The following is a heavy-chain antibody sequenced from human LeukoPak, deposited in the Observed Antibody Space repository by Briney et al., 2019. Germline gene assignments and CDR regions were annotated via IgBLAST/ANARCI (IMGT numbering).Heavy chain of an antibody. Sequence: GSVKVSCKVSGYTLTELSMHWVRQAPGKGLEWMGGFYPEGGETIYAQKFQGRVTMTEDTSTDTAYMELSSLRSEDTAVYYCATGLGYCSGGSCYEGEDDAFDIWGQGTMVTVSS. CDR1: GYTLTELS. CDR2: FYPEGGET. D-gene: IGHD2-15*01. CDR3: ATGLGYCSGGSCYEGEDDAFDI. V-gene: IGHV1-24*01. J-gene: IGHJ3*02.